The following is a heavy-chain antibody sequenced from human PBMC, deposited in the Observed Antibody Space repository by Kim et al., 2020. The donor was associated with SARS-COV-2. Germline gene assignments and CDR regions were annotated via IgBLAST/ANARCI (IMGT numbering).Heavy chain of an antibody. D-gene: IGHD3-9*01. Sequence: SETLSLTCSVSGDSITTYFWSWLRQPPGKGLEWIGYFYNGGTTNYNPSLQSRVTISADTSKNEFSLELTSVTAADTAVYYCARTAMTGSEHYYYYYMDVWGKGTSVTVS. V-gene: IGHV4-4*08. J-gene: IGHJ6*03. CDR3: ARTAMTGSEHYYYYYMDV. CDR2: FYNGGTT. CDR1: GDSITTYF.